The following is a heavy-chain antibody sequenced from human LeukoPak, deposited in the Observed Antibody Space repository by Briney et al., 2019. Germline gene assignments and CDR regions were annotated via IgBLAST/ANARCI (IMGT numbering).Heavy chain of an antibody. Sequence: SETLSLTCAVYSGSFSGYYWSWIRQPPGKGLEWIGEINHSGSTNYNLSLKSRVTISVDTSKNQFSLKLSSVTAADTAVYYCARAKRITMVRGVIGWFDPWGQGTLVTVSS. D-gene: IGHD3-10*01. CDR1: SGSFSGYY. V-gene: IGHV4-34*01. CDR3: ARAKRITMVRGVIGWFDP. J-gene: IGHJ5*02. CDR2: INHSGST.